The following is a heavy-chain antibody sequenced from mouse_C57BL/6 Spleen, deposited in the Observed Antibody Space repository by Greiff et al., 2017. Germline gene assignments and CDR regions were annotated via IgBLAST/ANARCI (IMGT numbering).Heavy chain of an antibody. CDR3: AKERDGYYAMDY. V-gene: IGHV2-5*01. J-gene: IGHJ4*01. Sequence: VQRVESGPGLVQPSQSLSITCTVSGFSLTSYGVHWVRQSPGKGLEWLGVIWRGGSTDYNADFMSRMGITKDNSKSQVFFKMNSLQADDTAIYYCAKERDGYYAMDYWGQGTSVTVSS. D-gene: IGHD2-3*01. CDR1: GFSLTSYG. CDR2: IWRGGST.